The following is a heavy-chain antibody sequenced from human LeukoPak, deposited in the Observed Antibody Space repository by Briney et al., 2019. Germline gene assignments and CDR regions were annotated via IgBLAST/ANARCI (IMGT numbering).Heavy chain of an antibody. V-gene: IGHV4-30-4*01. Sequence: SETLSLTCTVSAGSISSGDYYWSWIRQPPGKGLEWIGYIYYSGSTYYNPSLKSRVTISVDTSKNQFSLKLSSVTAADTAVYYCARAKVLDIVVVVAATNFDYWGQGTLVTVSS. J-gene: IGHJ4*02. CDR1: AGSISSGDYY. CDR2: IYYSGST. CDR3: ARAKVLDIVVVVAATNFDY. D-gene: IGHD2-15*01.